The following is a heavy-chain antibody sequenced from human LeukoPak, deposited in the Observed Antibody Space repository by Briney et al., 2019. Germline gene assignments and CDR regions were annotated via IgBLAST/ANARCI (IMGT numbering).Heavy chain of an antibody. V-gene: IGHV3-20*04. Sequence: PGGSLRPSCAASGFTSEDYGISWVRQAPGKGLEWVSGINWNGGSTGYADSVKGRFTISRDNAKNSLYLQMNSLRAEDTAFYYCAKEGDIAVAGSLDYWGEGTLVTVSS. CDR1: GFTSEDYG. CDR2: INWNGGST. D-gene: IGHD6-19*01. CDR3: AKEGDIAVAGSLDY. J-gene: IGHJ4*02.